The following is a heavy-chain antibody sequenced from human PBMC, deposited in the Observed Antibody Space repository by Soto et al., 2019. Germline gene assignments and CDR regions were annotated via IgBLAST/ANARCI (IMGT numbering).Heavy chain of an antibody. CDR2: INAYNGNT. J-gene: IGHJ4*02. D-gene: IGHD5-18*01. CDR1: GYTFTRYG. Sequence: QVQLVQSGGEVKKPGASVKVSCKASGYTFTRYGISWVRQAPGQGLEWMGWINAYNGNTNYAQKLQVRVTMTTATSTSTAYMERRSLRSDDTAVYYCARAVGYGLIDYGGQGTLATVSS. V-gene: IGHV1-18*01. CDR3: ARAVGYGLIDY.